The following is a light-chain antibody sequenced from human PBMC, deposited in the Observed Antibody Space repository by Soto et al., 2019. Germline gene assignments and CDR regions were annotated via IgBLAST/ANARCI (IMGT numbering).Light chain of an antibody. V-gene: IGLV2-23*01. CDR3: CSYAGTSTDV. Sequence: QSALTQPASVSGSPGQSITISCTGTSSDVGTYNLVSWYQQHPGKAPKLMIYEGNKRPSGISNRFSGSKSGYTASLTISGLQAEDEADYYCCSYAGTSTDVFGTGTKVTVL. J-gene: IGLJ1*01. CDR1: SSDVGTYNL. CDR2: EGN.